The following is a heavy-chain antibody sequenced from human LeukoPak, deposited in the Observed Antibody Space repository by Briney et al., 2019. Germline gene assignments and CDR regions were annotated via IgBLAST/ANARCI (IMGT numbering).Heavy chain of an antibody. V-gene: IGHV1-18*04. Sequence: ASVKVSCKASGYNFTTYGITWVRQAPGQGLEWMGWISAYNGNTNYAQKLQGRVTMTTDTSTSTAYLELRSLRSDDTAVYYCAKDTAALVVVTPDYWGQGTLVTVSS. CDR3: AKDTAALVVVTPDY. CDR2: ISAYNGNT. J-gene: IGHJ4*02. CDR1: GYNFTTYG. D-gene: IGHD3-22*01.